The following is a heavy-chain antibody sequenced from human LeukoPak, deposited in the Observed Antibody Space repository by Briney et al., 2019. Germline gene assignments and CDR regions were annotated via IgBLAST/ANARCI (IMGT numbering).Heavy chain of an antibody. D-gene: IGHD6-13*01. Sequence: GASVKVSCKASGYTFTGYYMHWVRQAPGQGLEWMGWINPNSGGTNYAQKFQGRVTMTRDTSISTAYKELSRLRSDDTAVYYCARDFRIAAAGPSYWGQGTLVTVSS. CDR3: ARDFRIAAAGPSY. CDR1: GYTFTGYY. CDR2: INPNSGGT. V-gene: IGHV1-2*02. J-gene: IGHJ4*02.